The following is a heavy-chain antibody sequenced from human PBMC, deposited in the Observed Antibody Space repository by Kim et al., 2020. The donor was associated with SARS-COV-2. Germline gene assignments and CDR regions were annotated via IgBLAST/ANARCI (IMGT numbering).Heavy chain of an antibody. CDR1: GFTFSSYW. J-gene: IGHJ6*02. CDR2: IKQDGSEK. Sequence: GGSLRLSCAASGFTFSSYWMSWVRQAPGKGLEWVANIKQDGSEKYYVDSVKGRFTISRDNAKNSLYLQMNSLRAEDTAVYYCARVSRNFYPKYGMDVWGQGTTVTVSS. D-gene: IGHD3-3*01. CDR3: ARVSRNFYPKYGMDV. V-gene: IGHV3-7*01.